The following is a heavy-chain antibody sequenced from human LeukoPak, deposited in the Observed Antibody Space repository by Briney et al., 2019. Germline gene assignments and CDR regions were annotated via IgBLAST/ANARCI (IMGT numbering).Heavy chain of an antibody. J-gene: IGHJ4*02. CDR3: VRDLGGRSGH. V-gene: IGHV3-74*01. Sequence: GGSLRLSCAASGFTFSSNWMHWVRQAPGKGLVWVSRINEDGSTTNYADSVKGRSTIFRDNAKNTLYLHMNSLRAEDTAVYYCVRDLGGRSGHWGQGTLVTVSS. CDR1: GFTFSSNW. D-gene: IGHD1-26*01. CDR2: INEDGSTT.